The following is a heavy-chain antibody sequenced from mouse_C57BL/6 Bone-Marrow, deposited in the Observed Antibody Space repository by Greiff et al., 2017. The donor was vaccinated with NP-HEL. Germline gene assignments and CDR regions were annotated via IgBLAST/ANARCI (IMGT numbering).Heavy chain of an antibody. CDR1: EYEFPSHD. D-gene: IGHD2-14*01. CDR2: INSDGGST. Sequence: EVKVEESGGGLVQPGESLKLSCESNEYEFPSHDMSWVRKTPEKRLELVAAINSDGGSTYYPDTMERRFIISRDNTKNTLYLQMSSLRSEDAALYYCAGHRSHDCGGFAYWGQGTLVTVSA. CDR3: AGHRSHDCGGFAY. J-gene: IGHJ3*01. V-gene: IGHV5-2*03.